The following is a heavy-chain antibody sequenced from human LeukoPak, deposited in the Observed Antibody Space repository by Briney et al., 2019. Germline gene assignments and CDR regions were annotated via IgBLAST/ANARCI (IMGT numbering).Heavy chain of an antibody. Sequence: GGSLRLSCAASGFTFNGCAMSWVRQAPGKGLEWVSAIRGSGGTTYYADSVKGRFTISRDNSKDTLYLQMNSLRAEDTAIYYCAKGLYEWLSDTDYWGQGTLVTVSS. V-gene: IGHV3-23*01. CDR3: AKGLYEWLSDTDY. J-gene: IGHJ4*02. CDR2: IRGSGGTT. CDR1: GFTFNGCA. D-gene: IGHD3-3*01.